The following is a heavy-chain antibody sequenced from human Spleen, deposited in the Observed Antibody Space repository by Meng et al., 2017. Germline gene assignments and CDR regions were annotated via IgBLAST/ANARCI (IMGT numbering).Heavy chain of an antibody. J-gene: IGHJ4*02. CDR3: ARFTPFDY. CDR1: GFTFSSYN. Sequence: GESLKISCAASGFTFSSYNMHWVRQTPGEGLVWVSRINTDASITTYADSVKGRFTISRDNAKNTLYLQMNSLRAEDTAMYYCARFTPFDYWGQGTLVTV. CDR2: INTDASIT. V-gene: IGHV3-74*03.